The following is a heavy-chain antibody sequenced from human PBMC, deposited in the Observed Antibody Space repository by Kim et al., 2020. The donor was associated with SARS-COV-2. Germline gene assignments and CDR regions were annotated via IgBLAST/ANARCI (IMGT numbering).Heavy chain of an antibody. CDR2: RGGT. CDR3: ARVFRGMDV. Sequence: RGGTNYNPSLESRVTISVDTSKKQFSLKLTSVTAADTAVYYCARVFRGMDVWGQGTTVTVSS. D-gene: IGHD3-16*01. J-gene: IGHJ6*02. V-gene: IGHV4-59*01.